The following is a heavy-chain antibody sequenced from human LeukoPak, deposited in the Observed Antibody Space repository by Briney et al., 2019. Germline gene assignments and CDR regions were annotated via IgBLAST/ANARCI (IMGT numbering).Heavy chain of an antibody. D-gene: IGHD2-15*01. CDR3: ARDGSGRYWYFDL. V-gene: IGHV3-48*01. J-gene: IGHJ2*01. Sequence: GGSLRLSCAASGFTFSSYGMTWVRQAPGKGLEWVSYISSSSSTIYYADSVKGRFTISRDNAKNSLYLQMNSLRAEDTAVYYCARDGSGRYWYFDLWGRGTLVTVSS. CDR2: ISSSSSTI. CDR1: GFTFSSYG.